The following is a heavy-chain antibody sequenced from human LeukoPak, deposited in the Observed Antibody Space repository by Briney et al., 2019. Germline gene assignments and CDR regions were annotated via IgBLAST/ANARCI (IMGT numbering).Heavy chain of an antibody. J-gene: IGHJ4*02. V-gene: IGHV1-2*04. CDR1: GYTFTGYY. CDR2: ISPNSGGT. CDR3: ARDLESSFDY. D-gene: IGHD1-1*01. Sequence: ASVTVSCKASGYTFTGYYMHWVRQAPGQGLEWMGWISPNSGGTNYAQKFQGWVTMTRDTSISTAYMELSRLRSDDTAVYYCARDLESSFDYWGQGTLVTVSS.